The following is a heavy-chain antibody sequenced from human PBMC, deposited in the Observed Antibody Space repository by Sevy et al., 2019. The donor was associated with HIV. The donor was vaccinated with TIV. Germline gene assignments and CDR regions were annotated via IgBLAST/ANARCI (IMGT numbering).Heavy chain of an antibody. CDR1: GGSVSSSSYY. CDR3: AREGPRIAQFDY. Sequence: SETLSLTCTVSGGSVSSSSYYWGWIRQAPGKGLDWIGSIYDSGSTYYNPSLKSRVTISVDTSKNQFSLKVRSVTAADTAVYYCAREGPRIAQFDYWGQGALVTVSS. V-gene: IGHV4-39*02. D-gene: IGHD6-13*01. CDR2: IYDSGST. J-gene: IGHJ4*02.